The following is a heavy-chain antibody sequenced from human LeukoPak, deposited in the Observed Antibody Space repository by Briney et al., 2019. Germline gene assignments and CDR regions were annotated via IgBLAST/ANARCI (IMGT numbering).Heavy chain of an antibody. J-gene: IGHJ6*02. Sequence: GGSLRLSCAVSGFTFSSYSMNWGRQVPGKGLEWVSSISGSSHYIYYGDSVKGRFTISRDNAKNSLYLQMNSLRAEDTAVYYCAREDQSGMDVWGQGTTVTVSS. CDR3: AREDQSGMDV. CDR1: GFTFSSYS. D-gene: IGHD2-2*01. V-gene: IGHV3-21*01. CDR2: ISGSSHYI.